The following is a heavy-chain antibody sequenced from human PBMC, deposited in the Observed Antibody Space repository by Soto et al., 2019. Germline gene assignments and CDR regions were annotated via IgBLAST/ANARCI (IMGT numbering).Heavy chain of an antibody. CDR2: ISGGGDGT. CDR1: GFTFSSYA. D-gene: IGHD2-15*01. V-gene: IGHV3-23*01. Sequence: EVQLLESGGGLVQPGGSLRLSCAASGFTFSSYAMSWVRQAPGKGLEWVSTISGGGDGTYYADSVKGRFTISRDNSRNTVYPQMNSLRAEDTAVYYCAKKGLGSLTTYCIGGDCHYAFDIWGQGTMVTVSS. J-gene: IGHJ3*02. CDR3: AKKGLGSLTTYCIGGDCHYAFDI.